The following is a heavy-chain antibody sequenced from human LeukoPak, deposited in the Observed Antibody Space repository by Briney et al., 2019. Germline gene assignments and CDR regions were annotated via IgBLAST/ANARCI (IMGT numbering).Heavy chain of an antibody. CDR2: MNPNSGNT. CDR3: ARGQLAYYGLGY. V-gene: IGHV1-8*01. D-gene: IGHD3-10*01. J-gene: IGHJ4*02. Sequence: ASVKVSCKASGYTFTSYDINWVRQATGQGLEWMGWMNPNSGNTGYAQKFQGRVTMTRNTSISTAYMELSSLRSEDTAVYYCARGQLAYYGLGYWGQGTLVTVSS. CDR1: GYTFTSYD.